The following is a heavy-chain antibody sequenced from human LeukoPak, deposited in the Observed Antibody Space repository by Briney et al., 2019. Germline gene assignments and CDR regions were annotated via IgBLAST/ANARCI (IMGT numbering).Heavy chain of an antibody. V-gene: IGHV1-18*01. CDR2: ISTNNGNT. J-gene: IGHJ4*02. CDR3: ARGIYFDY. Sequence: ASVKVSCKASGYSFTSYGITWVRQAPGQGLEWMGWISTNNGNTNYAQKLQGRVTMTTDKSTSTAYMELRSLRSDDTAVYYCARGIYFDYWGQGTLVTVSS. CDR1: GYSFTSYG.